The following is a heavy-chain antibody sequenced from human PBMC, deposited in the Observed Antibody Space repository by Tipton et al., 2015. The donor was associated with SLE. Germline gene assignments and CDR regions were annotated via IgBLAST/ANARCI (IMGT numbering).Heavy chain of an antibody. D-gene: IGHD6-13*01. Sequence: LRLSCAASGFTFSSYGMHWIRQPPGKGLEWIGSIYHSGSTYYNPSLKSRVTISVDTSKNQFSLKLSSVTAADTAVYYCARETPIRAAAAGTIDYWGQGTLVTVSS. J-gene: IGHJ4*02. CDR1: GFTFSSYG. CDR2: IYHSGST. V-gene: IGHV4-38-2*02. CDR3: ARETPIRAAAAGTIDY.